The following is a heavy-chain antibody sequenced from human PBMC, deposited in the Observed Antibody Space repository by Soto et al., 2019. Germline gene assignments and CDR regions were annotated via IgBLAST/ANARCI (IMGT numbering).Heavy chain of an antibody. Sequence: GGSLRLSCAASGFSFSSYSMHWVRQAPGKGLEYVSTISSNGVGAYYTSSVKGRFSISRDNTENTLYLQMGSLRVEDMAVYYCARGGRGTTVNYYHMDVWGKGTTVTVSS. J-gene: IGHJ6*03. V-gene: IGHV3-64*01. D-gene: IGHD4-4*01. CDR3: ARGGRGTTVNYYHMDV. CDR2: ISSNGVGA. CDR1: GFSFSSYS.